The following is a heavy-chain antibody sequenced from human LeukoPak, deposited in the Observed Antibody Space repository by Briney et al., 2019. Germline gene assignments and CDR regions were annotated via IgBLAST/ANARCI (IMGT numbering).Heavy chain of an antibody. CDR1: GYTFTSYY. CDR3: ARGRNWFDP. CDR2: INPNSGNT. Sequence: ASVKVSCKASGYTFTSYYMHWVRQAPGQGLEWMGWINPNSGNTGYAQKFQGRVTITRNTSISTAYMELSSLRSEDTAVYYCARGRNWFDPWGQGTLVTVSS. J-gene: IGHJ5*02. V-gene: IGHV1-8*03.